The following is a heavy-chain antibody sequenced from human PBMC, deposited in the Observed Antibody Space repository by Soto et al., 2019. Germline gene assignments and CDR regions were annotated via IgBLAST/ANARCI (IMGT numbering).Heavy chain of an antibody. D-gene: IGHD2-8*01. CDR3: ARAHRGCTNGVCYGFGGYYDR. CDR1: GGSISSGGYY. V-gene: IGHV4-31*03. J-gene: IGHJ4*02. Sequence: PSETLSLTCTVSGGSISSGGYYWSWIRQHPGKGLEWIGYIYYSGSTYYNPSLKSRVTISVDTSKNQFSLKLSSVTAADTAVYYCARAHRGCTNGVCYGFGGYYDRWGQGPLVTVSS. CDR2: IYYSGST.